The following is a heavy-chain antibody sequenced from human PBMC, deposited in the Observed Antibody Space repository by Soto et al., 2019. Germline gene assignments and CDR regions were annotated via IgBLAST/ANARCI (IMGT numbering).Heavy chain of an antibody. J-gene: IGHJ6*02. Sequence: PSETMSLACTVSGGSMSSYYWSWIRQPPGKGLEWIGYIYYSGSTNYNPSLKSRVTISVDTSKNQFSLKLSSVTAADTAVYYCARSSGYYGDYYYGMDVWGQGTTVTVSS. CDR2: IYYSGST. CDR3: ARSSGYYGDYYYGMDV. V-gene: IGHV4-59*01. CDR1: GGSMSSYY. D-gene: IGHD3-3*01.